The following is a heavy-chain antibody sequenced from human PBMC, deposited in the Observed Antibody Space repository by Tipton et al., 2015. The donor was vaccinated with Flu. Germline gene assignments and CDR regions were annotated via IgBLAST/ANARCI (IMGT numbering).Heavy chain of an antibody. Sequence: TLSLTCAVYGGSFSGYYWSWIRQPPGKGLEWIGEINHSGSTNYNPSLKSRVTISVDTSKNQFSLKLSSVTAADTAVYYCARGDPRLYYYGSGSYLDRRFDYWGQGTLVTVSS. CDR1: GGSFSGYY. V-gene: IGHV4-34*01. CDR3: ARGDPRLYYYGSGSYLDRRFDY. D-gene: IGHD3-10*01. J-gene: IGHJ4*02. CDR2: INHSGST.